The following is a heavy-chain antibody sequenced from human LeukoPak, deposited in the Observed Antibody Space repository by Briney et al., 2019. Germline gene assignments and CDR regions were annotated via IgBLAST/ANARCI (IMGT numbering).Heavy chain of an antibody. J-gene: IGHJ5*02. CDR1: GGYIITSGHY. Sequence: SETLSLTCTVSGGYIITSGHYWGWIRQPPGKGLEWIGSVYYTGVTSTNPFFRSRMSTSVDTSKNQFSLNLTSVTAADAAVYYCARERSSSGGHNWFDPWGQGTLVTVSS. V-gene: IGHV4-39*07. D-gene: IGHD4-23*01. CDR3: ARERSSSGGHNWFDP. CDR2: VYYTGVT.